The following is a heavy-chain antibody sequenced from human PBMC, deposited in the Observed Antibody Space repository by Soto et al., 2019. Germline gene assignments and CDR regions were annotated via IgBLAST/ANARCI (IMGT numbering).Heavy chain of an antibody. CDR3: ARETYGDYVAYFDP. V-gene: IGHV4-30-2*01. CDR2: TYHSGNP. J-gene: IGHJ5*02. Sequence: QLQLQESGSRLVKSSETLSLTCAVSGDTISTGGYSWAWIRQPPGKPLEWIGHTYHSGNPYYNPPPQTRGTVXAXRXXTQFSLKLSSVTAADTAVYYCARETYGDYVAYFDPWGQGTLVTVSS. D-gene: IGHD4-17*01. CDR1: GDTISTGGYS.